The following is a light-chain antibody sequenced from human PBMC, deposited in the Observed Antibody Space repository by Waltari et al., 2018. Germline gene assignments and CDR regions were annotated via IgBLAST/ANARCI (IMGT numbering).Light chain of an antibody. Sequence: DIQMTQSPSTRSASVGDRVTITCRASQSIGTWLAWYQQKPGKAPNLLIYHASSLESGVSSRFSGSGSGTEFTLTITSLQPDDFATYYCQQYNTHLFGQGTKVELK. CDR1: QSIGTW. CDR3: QQYNTHL. V-gene: IGKV1-5*01. J-gene: IGKJ1*01. CDR2: HAS.